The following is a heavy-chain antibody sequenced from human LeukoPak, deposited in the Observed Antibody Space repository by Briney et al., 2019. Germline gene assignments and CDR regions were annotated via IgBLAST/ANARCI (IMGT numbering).Heavy chain of an antibody. CDR1: GGSISSSSYY. V-gene: IGHV4-39*07. D-gene: IGHD6-13*01. CDR3: AMIAADPLIAYNWFDP. Sequence: PSETLSLTCTVSGGSISSSSYYWGWIRQPPGKGLEWIGSIYYSGSTYYNPSLKSRVTISVDTSKNQFSLKLSSVTAADTAVYYCAMIAADPLIAYNWFDPWGQGTLVTVSS. J-gene: IGHJ5*02. CDR2: IYYSGST.